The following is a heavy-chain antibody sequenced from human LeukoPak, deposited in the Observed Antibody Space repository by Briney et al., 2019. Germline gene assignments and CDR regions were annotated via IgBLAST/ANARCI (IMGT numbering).Heavy chain of an antibody. V-gene: IGHV4-34*01. Sequence: PSETLSLTCAVYGGSFSDYYWSWIRQPPGKGLEWIGEISHSGSTNYSPSLKSRVTISSDTSKSQFYLKLNSVTAADTAVFYCARGARGSWGYYGMDVWGQGTTVTVSS. CDR3: ARGARGSWGYYGMDV. CDR2: ISHSGST. D-gene: IGHD2-15*01. J-gene: IGHJ6*02. CDR1: GGSFSDYY.